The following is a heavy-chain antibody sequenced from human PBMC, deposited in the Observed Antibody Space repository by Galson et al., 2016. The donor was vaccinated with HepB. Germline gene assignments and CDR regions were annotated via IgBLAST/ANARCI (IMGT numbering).Heavy chain of an antibody. CDR1: GFTFRSYG. CDR3: AKDPYYSSGWGAFAS. D-gene: IGHD6-19*01. J-gene: IGHJ5*02. CDR2: ISGDGAST. V-gene: IGHV3-23*01. Sequence: SLRLSCAASGFTFRSYGMSWVRQVPGKGLEWVSTISGDGASTYYADSVKGRFSISRDNSRTTLDLQMHSLRGEDTALYYCAKDPYYSSGWGAFASWGQGTLVIVSS.